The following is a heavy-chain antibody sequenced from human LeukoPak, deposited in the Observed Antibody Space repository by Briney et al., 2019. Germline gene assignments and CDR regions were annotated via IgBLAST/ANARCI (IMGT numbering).Heavy chain of an antibody. CDR1: GFTVGSNY. CDR2: IHSGGST. Sequence: GGSLRLSCAASGFTVGSNYMSWVRQAPGKGLEWVSVIHSGGSTYYADSVKGRFTISRDNSKNTLYLQMNSLRAEDTAVYYCAREASIAVAGTDHDAFDIWGQGTMVTVSS. D-gene: IGHD6-19*01. CDR3: AREASIAVAGTDHDAFDI. V-gene: IGHV3-53*01. J-gene: IGHJ3*02.